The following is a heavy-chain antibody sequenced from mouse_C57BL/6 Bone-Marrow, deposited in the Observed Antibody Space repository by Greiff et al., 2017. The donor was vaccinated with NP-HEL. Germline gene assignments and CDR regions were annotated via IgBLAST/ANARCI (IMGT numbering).Heavy chain of an antibody. V-gene: IGHV14-1*01. J-gene: IGHJ3*01. CDR3: TTRHYCGSSPGFAY. CDR2: IDPEDGDT. CDR1: GFNITDYY. D-gene: IGHD1-1*01. Sequence: EVQLQQSGAELVRPGASVKLSCTASGFNITDYYMHWVKQRPEQGLEWIGRIDPEDGDTEYAPKFQGKATMTADTSSNTAYLQLSSLTSEDTAVYYCTTRHYCGSSPGFAYWGQGTLVTVSA.